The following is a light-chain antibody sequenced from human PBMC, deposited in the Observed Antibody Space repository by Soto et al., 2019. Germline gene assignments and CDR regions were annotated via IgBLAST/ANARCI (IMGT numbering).Light chain of an antibody. CDR3: QQRSTSIT. CDR2: DAS. CDR1: QTVSSY. Sequence: IVLTQSPATLSLWPGETAILSCRASQTVSSYLSWYQHKPGQAPRLIIYDASKRAPGIPARISGSGSGTDFTLTISSLETEDFAVYYCQQRSTSITFGQGTRLEIE. J-gene: IGKJ5*01. V-gene: IGKV3-11*01.